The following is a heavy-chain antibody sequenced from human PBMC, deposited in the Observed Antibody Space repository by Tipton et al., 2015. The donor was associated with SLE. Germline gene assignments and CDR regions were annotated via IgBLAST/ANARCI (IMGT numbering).Heavy chain of an antibody. J-gene: IGHJ4*02. CDR2: INHSGST. D-gene: IGHD3-3*01. CDR3: ARRPITIFGVGY. Sequence: LRLSCAVYGGSFSGYYWSWIRQPPGKGLEWIGEINHSGSTNYNPSLKSRVTISVDTSKNQFSLKLSSVTAADTAVYYCARRPITIFGVGYWGQGTLVTVSS. CDR1: GGSFSGYY. V-gene: IGHV4-34*01.